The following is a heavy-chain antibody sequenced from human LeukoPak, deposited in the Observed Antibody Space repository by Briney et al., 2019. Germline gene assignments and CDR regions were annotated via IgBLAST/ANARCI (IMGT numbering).Heavy chain of an antibody. D-gene: IGHD3-10*01. CDR2: FDPEDGET. V-gene: IGHV1-24*01. Sequence: VASVKVSCKVSGYTLTDLSMHWVRQAPGKGLEWMGGFDPEDGETIYAQKFQGRVTMTEDTSTDTAYMELSSLRSEDTAVYYCATDRLLWFGELSVLDYWGQGTLVTVPS. J-gene: IGHJ4*02. CDR3: ATDRLLWFGELSVLDY. CDR1: GYTLTDLS.